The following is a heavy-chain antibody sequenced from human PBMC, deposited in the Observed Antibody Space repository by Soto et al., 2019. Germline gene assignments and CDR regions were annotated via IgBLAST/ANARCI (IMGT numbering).Heavy chain of an antibody. CDR1: GFTFSNNT. CDR3: AKDSRPRPGGAFKI. D-gene: IGHD1-26*01. Sequence: PGEPLRLSCASSGFTFSNNTMSWVRQSPGKGLEWVSAISDDGGSTYYTDSVQGRISISRDKSKSTLYLQMNSLRAEDTAIYYCAKDSRPRPGGAFKIWGQGTMVNVSS. V-gene: IGHV3-23*01. J-gene: IGHJ3*02. CDR2: ISDDGGST.